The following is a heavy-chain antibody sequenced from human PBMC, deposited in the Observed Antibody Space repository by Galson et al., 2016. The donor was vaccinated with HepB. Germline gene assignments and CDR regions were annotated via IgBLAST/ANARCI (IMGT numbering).Heavy chain of an antibody. CDR2: IYDSGST. CDR3: ARDLGYDNNKWFDP. CDR1: GASISSHY. D-gene: IGHD3-22*01. J-gene: IGHJ5*02. V-gene: IGHV4-59*11. Sequence: LSLTCTVSGASISSHYWGWIRQPPGKGLEWIAYIYDSGSTNYKPSLKSRVTISIDTSKNQFSLKLSPVTAADTAFYYCARDLGYDNNKWFDPWGQGTLVTVSS.